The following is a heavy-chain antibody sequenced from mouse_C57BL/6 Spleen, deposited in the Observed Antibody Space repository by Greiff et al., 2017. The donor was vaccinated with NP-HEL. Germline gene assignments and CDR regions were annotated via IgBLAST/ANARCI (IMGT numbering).Heavy chain of an antibody. CDR2: IRLKSDNYAT. J-gene: IGHJ2*01. D-gene: IGHD1-1*01. CDR1: GFTFSNYW. Sequence: EVQLVESGGGLVQPGGSMKLSCVASGFTFSNYWMNWVRQSPEKGLEWVAQIRLKSDNYATHYAESVKGRFTISRDDSKSSVYLQMNNLRAEDTGIYYCTRYYGSIHYFDYWGQGTTLTVSS. CDR3: TRYYGSIHYFDY. V-gene: IGHV6-3*01.